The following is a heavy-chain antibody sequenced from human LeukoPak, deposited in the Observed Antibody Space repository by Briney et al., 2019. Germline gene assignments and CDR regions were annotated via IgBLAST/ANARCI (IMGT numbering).Heavy chain of an antibody. Sequence: GGSLRLSCAASGFTFSSYAMSWVRQAPGKGLEWVSAISGSGGSTYYADSVKGRFTISRDNSKNTLYLQMNSLRAEDTAVYYCAKEAWFGELPLLRYYYYGMDVWGQGTTVTVSS. J-gene: IGHJ6*02. D-gene: IGHD3-10*01. CDR1: GFTFSSYA. V-gene: IGHV3-23*01. CDR2: ISGSGGST. CDR3: AKEAWFGELPLLRYYYYGMDV.